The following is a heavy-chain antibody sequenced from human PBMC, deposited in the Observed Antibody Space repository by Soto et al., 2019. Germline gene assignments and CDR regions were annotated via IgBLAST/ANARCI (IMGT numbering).Heavy chain of an antibody. V-gene: IGHV4-39*01. J-gene: IGHJ5*02. Sequence: QLQLQESGPGLVKPSETLSLTCTVSGGSISSSSYYWGWIRQPPGKGLEWIGSIYYSGSTYYNPSPKSRVTISVDTSKNQFSLKLSSVTAEDTAVYYCARQGSSWYRDWFDPWGQGTLVTVSS. CDR1: GGSISSSSYY. D-gene: IGHD6-13*01. CDR2: IYYSGST. CDR3: ARQGSSWYRDWFDP.